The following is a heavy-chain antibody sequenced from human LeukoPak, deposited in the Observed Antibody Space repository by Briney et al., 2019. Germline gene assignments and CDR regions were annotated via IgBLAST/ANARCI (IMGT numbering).Heavy chain of an antibody. D-gene: IGHD1-1*01. CDR3: ARRAYGTGFDF. Sequence: PSETLSLICEVSGGSITSSPYWWSWIRQPPEKGLEWVGTIYYSGSTFYHPSLASRVTISADTSKNQVSLRLTSVTAADTAVYYCARRAYGTGFDFWGQGTVVTVSS. CDR1: GGSITSSPYW. J-gene: IGHJ4*02. V-gene: IGHV4-39*01. CDR2: IYYSGST.